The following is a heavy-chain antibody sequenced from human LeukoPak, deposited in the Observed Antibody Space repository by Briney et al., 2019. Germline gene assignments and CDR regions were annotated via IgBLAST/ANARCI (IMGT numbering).Heavy chain of an antibody. D-gene: IGHD6-13*01. CDR2: IGTASDT. CDR3: ARGYSSSWYVAYWGPAGYYGMDV. Sequence: GGSLRLSCAASGFTFSSYDMHWVRQATGKGLEWVSAIGTASDTYYPGSVKGRFTISRENAKNSLYLQMNSLRAGDTAVYYCARGYSSSWYVAYWGPAGYYGMDVWGQGTTVTVSS. V-gene: IGHV3-13*01. J-gene: IGHJ6*02. CDR1: GFTFSSYD.